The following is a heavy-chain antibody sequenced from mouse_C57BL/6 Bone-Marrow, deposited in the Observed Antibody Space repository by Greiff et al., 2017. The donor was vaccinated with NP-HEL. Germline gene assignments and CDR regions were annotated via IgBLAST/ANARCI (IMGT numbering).Heavy chain of an antibody. CDR1: GYTFTSYW. Sequence: QVQLKQPGAELVKPGASVKLSCKASGYTFTSYWITWVKQRPGQGLEWIGDIYPGSGSTNYNEKFKGKATLTADTSSSTAYMQLSSLTSGDSAVYYCASPMWVVPPYYTMYYGGQGTSATVSA. J-gene: IGHJ4*01. CDR2: IYPGSGST. CDR3: ASPMWVVPPYYTMYY. V-gene: IGHV1-55*01. D-gene: IGHD1-1*02.